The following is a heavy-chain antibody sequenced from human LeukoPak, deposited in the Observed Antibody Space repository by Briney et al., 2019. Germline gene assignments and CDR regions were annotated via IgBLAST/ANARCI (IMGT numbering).Heavy chain of an antibody. V-gene: IGHV3-74*01. Sequence: GGSLRLSCAASGFTFSSYWMHWVRQAPGKGLVWVSRINSDGSSTSYAGSVKGRFTISRDNAKNTLYLQMNSLRAEDTAVYYCARVVYDFWSGYHDAFDIWGQGTMVTVSS. D-gene: IGHD3-3*01. J-gene: IGHJ3*02. CDR1: GFTFSSYW. CDR3: ARVVYDFWSGYHDAFDI. CDR2: INSDGSST.